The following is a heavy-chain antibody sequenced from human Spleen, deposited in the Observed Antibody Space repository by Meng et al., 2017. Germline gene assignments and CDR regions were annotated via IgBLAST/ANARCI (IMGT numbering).Heavy chain of an antibody. CDR3: ARQPFGSGSFYYGYLDL. D-gene: IGHD3-10*01. CDR1: GDTFPNYW. V-gene: IGHV5-51*01. CDR2: IYPGDSDT. J-gene: IGHJ4*02. Sequence: KVSCKGSGDTFPNYWIAWVRRKPGKGLEWMGVIYPGDSDTRYSPSFEGQVTISADKSISSAYLEWRSVKASDTAMYYCARQPFGSGSFYYGYLDLWGQGTLVTVSS.